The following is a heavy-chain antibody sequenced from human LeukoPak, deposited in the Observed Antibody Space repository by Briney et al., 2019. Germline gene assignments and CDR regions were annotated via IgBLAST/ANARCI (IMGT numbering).Heavy chain of an antibody. V-gene: IGHV3-23*01. D-gene: IGHD1-26*01. CDR2: FTTSGDT. CDR1: GFIFYNYA. J-gene: IGHJ4*02. CDR3: AKVANTGSPYFFDF. Sequence: GVSLRLSCVGSGFIFYNYALHWVRQAPGKGLEWVSSFTTSGDTYYGDSVKGRFTVSSDDSKNTLYLQMHSLRAEDTAVYYCAKVANTGSPYFFDFWGQGTLVTVPS.